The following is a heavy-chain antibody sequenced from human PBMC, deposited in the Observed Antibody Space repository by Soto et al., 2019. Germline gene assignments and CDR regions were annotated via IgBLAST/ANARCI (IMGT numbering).Heavy chain of an antibody. CDR3: TRGGDPYKTGH. V-gene: IGHV4-59*01. CDR1: GVSMSTYY. Sequence: SETLSLTCTFPGVSMSTYYWSWIRQPPGKGLEWIGFIHYSGSTNYNPSLKGRVTMSVDTSKNQFSLKLTSVNTADTAIYYCTRGGDPYKTGHWGQGTLVTVSS. CDR2: IHYSGST. J-gene: IGHJ4*02. D-gene: IGHD2-21*01.